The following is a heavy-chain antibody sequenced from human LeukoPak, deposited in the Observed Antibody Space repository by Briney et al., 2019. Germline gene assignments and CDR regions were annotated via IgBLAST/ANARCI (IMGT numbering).Heavy chain of an antibody. CDR2: INHSGST. V-gene: IGHV4-34*01. J-gene: IGHJ4*02. Sequence: SETLSLTCAVYGGSFSGFYWSWIRQPPGKGLEWIGEINHSGSTNYNPPLKSRVTISVDTSKNQFSLKLSSVTAADTAVYYCARSRGLAMGYWGQGTLVTVSS. D-gene: IGHD5-18*01. CDR1: GGSFSGFY. CDR3: ARSRGLAMGY.